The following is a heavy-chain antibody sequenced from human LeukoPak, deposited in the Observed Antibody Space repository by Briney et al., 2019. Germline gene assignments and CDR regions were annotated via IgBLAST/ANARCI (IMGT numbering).Heavy chain of an antibody. CDR2: IYYSGSI. Sequence: SETLSLTCTVSGGSISSHYWSWIRQPPGKGLEWIGYIYYSGSINYNPSLKSRVTISVDTSKNQFSLKLSSVTAADTAVYYCARVPYDFWSGYYTGTYYFDYWGQGTLVTVSS. J-gene: IGHJ4*02. V-gene: IGHV4-59*11. CDR3: ARVPYDFWSGYYTGTYYFDY. D-gene: IGHD3-3*01. CDR1: GGSISSHY.